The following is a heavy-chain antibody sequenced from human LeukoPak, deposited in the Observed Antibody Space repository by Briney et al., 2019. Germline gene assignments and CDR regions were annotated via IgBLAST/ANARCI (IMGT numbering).Heavy chain of an antibody. CDR1: GGSISSGSYY. D-gene: IGHD3-16*02. J-gene: IGHJ4*02. V-gene: IGHV4-61*02. CDR3: ARGGLRLGELSLDYFDY. CDR2: IYTSGST. Sequence: SGTLSLTCTVSGGSISSGSYYWSWIRQPAGKGLEWIGRIYTSGSTNYNPSLKSRVTISVDTSKNQFSLKLSSVTAADTAVYYCARGGLRLGELSLDYFDYWGQGTLVTVSS.